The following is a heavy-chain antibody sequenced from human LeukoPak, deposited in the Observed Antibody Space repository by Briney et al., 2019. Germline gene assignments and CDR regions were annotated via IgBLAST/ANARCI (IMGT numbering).Heavy chain of an antibody. V-gene: IGHV4-59*01. CDR3: ARTGYYDLWSGYQDN. CDR2: IYYSGST. J-gene: IGHJ4*02. D-gene: IGHD3-3*01. Sequence: PSETLSLTCTVSGGSISSYYWSWVRQPPVKGLEWIGYIYYSGSTSYNPSLKSRVTISVDTSKNQFSLKLSSVTAADTAVYYCARTGYYDLWSGYQDNWGQGTLVTVSS. CDR1: GGSISSYY.